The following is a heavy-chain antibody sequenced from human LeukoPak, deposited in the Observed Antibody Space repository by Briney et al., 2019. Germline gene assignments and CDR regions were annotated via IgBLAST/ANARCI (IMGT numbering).Heavy chain of an antibody. CDR1: GGSISSYY. J-gene: IGHJ4*02. CDR2: IYYSGST. CDR3: ARDLYGDFWSGCFDN. V-gene: IGHV4-59*01. D-gene: IGHD3-3*01. Sequence: PSETLSLTCTVSGGSISSYYWSWIRQPPGKGLEWIGYIYYSGSTNYNPSPKSRVTISVDTSKNHFSLKLSSVTAADTAVYYCARDLYGDFWSGCFDNWGQGTLVTVSS.